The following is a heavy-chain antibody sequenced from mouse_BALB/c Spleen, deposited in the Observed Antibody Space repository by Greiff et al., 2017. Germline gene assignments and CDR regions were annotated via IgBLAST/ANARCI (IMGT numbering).Heavy chain of an antibody. V-gene: IGHV14-1*02. CDR3: ARMITTGYFDY. D-gene: IGHD2-4*01. J-gene: IGHJ2*01. Sequence: VQLKQSGAELVRPGALVKLSCKASGFNIKDYYMHWVKQRPEQGLEWIGWIDPENGNTIYDPKFQGKASITADTSSNTAYLQLSSLTSEDTAVYYCARMITTGYFDYWGQGTTLTVSS. CDR2: IDPENGNT. CDR1: GFNIKDYY.